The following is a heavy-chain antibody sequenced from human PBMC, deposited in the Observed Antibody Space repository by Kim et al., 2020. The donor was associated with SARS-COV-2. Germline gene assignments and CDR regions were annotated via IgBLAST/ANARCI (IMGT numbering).Heavy chain of an antibody. CDR3: AKDPGPTPIVFDY. Sequence: GGSLRLSCAASGFTFDDYAMHWVRQAPGKGLEWVSGISWNSGSIGYADSVKGRFTISRDNAKNSLYLQMNSLRAEDTALYYCAKDPGPTPIVFDYWGQGTLVTVSS. CDR1: GFTFDDYA. CDR2: ISWNSGSI. D-gene: IGHD2-15*01. V-gene: IGHV3-9*01. J-gene: IGHJ4*02.